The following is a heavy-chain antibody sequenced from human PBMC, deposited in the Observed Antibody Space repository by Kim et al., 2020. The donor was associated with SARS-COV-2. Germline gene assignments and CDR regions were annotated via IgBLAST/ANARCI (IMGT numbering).Heavy chain of an antibody. V-gene: IGHV3-30*01. CDR3: ARGGIAVARPYYFDY. D-gene: IGHD6-19*01. J-gene: IGHJ4*02. Sequence: DSMKGRFTISRDKSKNTLYRQMNSLRAEDTAVYYCARGGIAVARPYYFDYWGQGTLVTVSS.